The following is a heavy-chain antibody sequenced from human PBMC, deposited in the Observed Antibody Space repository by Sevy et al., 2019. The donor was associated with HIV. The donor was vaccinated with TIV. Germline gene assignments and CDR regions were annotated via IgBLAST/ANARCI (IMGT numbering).Heavy chain of an antibody. CDR1: GGSISSSSYY. D-gene: IGHD3-10*01. J-gene: IGHJ4*02. Sequence: SESLSLTCTVSGGSISSSSYYWGWIRQPPGKGLEWIGSIYYSGSTYYNPSLKSRVTISVDTSKNQFPLKLSSVTAADTAVYYCARHPLGAYYYGSGSYPLVGNRRGEFDYWGQGTLVTVSS. V-gene: IGHV4-39*01. CDR2: IYYSGST. CDR3: ARHPLGAYYYGSGSYPLVGNRRGEFDY.